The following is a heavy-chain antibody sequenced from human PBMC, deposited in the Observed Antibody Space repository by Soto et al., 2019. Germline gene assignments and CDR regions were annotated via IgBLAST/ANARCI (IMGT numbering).Heavy chain of an antibody. J-gene: IGHJ4*02. V-gene: IGHV4-30-4*01. Sequence: SETLSLTCTVSGGSISSGDYYWSWIRQPPGKGLEWIGYIYYSGSTYYNPSLKSRVTISVDTSKNQFPLKLSSVTAADTAVYYCAREVAKLLWFGEEFDYWGQGTLVTVSS. CDR2: IYYSGST. CDR1: GGSISSGDYY. CDR3: AREVAKLLWFGEEFDY. D-gene: IGHD3-10*01.